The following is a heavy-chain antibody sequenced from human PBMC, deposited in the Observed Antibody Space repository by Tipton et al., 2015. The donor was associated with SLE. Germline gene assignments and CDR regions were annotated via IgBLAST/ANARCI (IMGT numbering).Heavy chain of an antibody. Sequence: VQLVQSGAEVKKPGESLKISCKGSGYIFTTHWIGWVRQMPGKGLEWMGIIYPADSDTRYSPSFQGPVTISADKAISTAYLHWSSLKASDTAMYFCARHRCSSGCHQDYWGQGTLLTVSS. CDR1: GYIFTTHW. D-gene: IGHD6-19*01. J-gene: IGHJ4*02. V-gene: IGHV5-51*01. CDR3: ARHRCSSGCHQDY. CDR2: IYPADSDT.